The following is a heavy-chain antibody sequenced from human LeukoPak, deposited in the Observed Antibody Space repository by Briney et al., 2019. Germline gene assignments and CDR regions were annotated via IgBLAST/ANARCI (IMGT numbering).Heavy chain of an antibody. J-gene: IGHJ5*02. CDR2: INPNSGGT. D-gene: IGHD2-2*01. CDR3: ARGMGVLVPAATWFDP. CDR1: GYTFIAYY. Sequence: ASLKVSCKASGYTFIAYYMHWGRQAPGQGLEWRGWINPNSGGTNYAQKFQGRVTMTRDTSISAAYMDLSRLRSDDTAVYYCARGMGVLVPAATWFDPWGQGTLVTVSS. V-gene: IGHV1-2*02.